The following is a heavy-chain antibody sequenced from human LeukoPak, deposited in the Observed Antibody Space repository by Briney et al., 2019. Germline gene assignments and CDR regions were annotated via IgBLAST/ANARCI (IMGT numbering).Heavy chain of an antibody. D-gene: IGHD2/OR15-2a*01. Sequence: SETLSLTCAVSGGSISSGGYSWSWVRQPPGKGLEWIGYIYHSGSTYYNPSLKSRVTISVDRSKNQFSLKLSSVTAADTAVYYCAGHHPRNTVDFWGQGTLVTVSS. V-gene: IGHV4-30-2*01. CDR1: GGSISSGGYS. CDR3: AGHHPRNTVDF. J-gene: IGHJ4*02. CDR2: IYHSGST.